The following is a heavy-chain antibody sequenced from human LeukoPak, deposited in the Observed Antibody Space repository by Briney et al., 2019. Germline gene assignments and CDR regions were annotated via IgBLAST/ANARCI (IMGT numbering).Heavy chain of an antibody. J-gene: IGHJ4*02. D-gene: IGHD1-7*01. CDR1: GFSFSSYA. Sequence: GGSLRLSCAASGFSFSSYAMSWVRQAPGKGLEWVSGISGGGGSTYYADSVKGRFTISRDNSKNTLSLQMNSLRAEDTAVYYCATAGNYRFDYWGQGTLVTVSS. V-gene: IGHV3-23*01. CDR2: ISGGGGST. CDR3: ATAGNYRFDY.